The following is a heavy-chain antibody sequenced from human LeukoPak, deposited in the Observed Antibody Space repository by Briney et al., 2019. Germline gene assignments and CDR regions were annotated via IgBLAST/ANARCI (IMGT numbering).Heavy chain of an antibody. CDR3: AREVGATTWFPH. Sequence: SETLSLTCAVYVGSFSSYYWGWIRKPPWKGLEWIGSIYYSGSTYYNPSLKSRVTISVDTSKNQFSLKLSSVTAADTAVYYCAREVGATTWFPHWGQGTLVTVSS. D-gene: IGHD1-26*01. V-gene: IGHV4-39*01. J-gene: IGHJ4*02. CDR1: VGSFSSYY. CDR2: IYYSGST.